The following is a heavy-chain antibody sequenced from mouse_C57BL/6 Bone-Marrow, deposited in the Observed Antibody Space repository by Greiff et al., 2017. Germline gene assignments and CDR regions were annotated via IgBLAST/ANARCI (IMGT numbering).Heavy chain of an antibody. D-gene: IGHD2-3*01. CDR2: IDPSDSYT. Sequence: VQLQQPGAELVMPGASVKLSCKASGYTFTSYWMHWVKQRPGQGLEWIGEIDPSDSYTNYNQKFKGKSTLTVDKSSSTAYMQLSSLTSEDSEVYYCARDGYYSYYFDYWGQGTTLTVSS. V-gene: IGHV1-69*01. CDR1: GYTFTSYW. CDR3: ARDGYYSYYFDY. J-gene: IGHJ2*01.